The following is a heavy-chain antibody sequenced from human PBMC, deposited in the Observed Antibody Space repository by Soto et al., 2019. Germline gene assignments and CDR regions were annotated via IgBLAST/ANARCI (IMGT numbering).Heavy chain of an antibody. Sequence: EVQLVESGGGLVQPGGSLQLSCAASGFIFSGSAIHWVRQASGKGLEWVGRIRSRANNFATSSAASVKGRLTFSRDDSKNTAYLQMNTLKPEDTAVYYCARGQGAAIGDYYYHGMDVWGQGTTVTVSS. CDR3: ARGQGAAIGDYYYHGMDV. D-gene: IGHD2-2*02. V-gene: IGHV3-73*02. CDR1: GFIFSGSA. J-gene: IGHJ6*02. CDR2: IRSRANNFAT.